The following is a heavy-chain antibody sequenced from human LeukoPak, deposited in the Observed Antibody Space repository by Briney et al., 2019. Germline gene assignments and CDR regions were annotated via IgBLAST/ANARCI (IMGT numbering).Heavy chain of an antibody. Sequence: PGGSLRLSCAVSGLTFSSSWMDWVRQAPGKGLEWVASINPDGNKKYSADSVKGRFTISRDNAENSLYLQMNSLRAEDTAVYYCAREDIAGFYGMDVWGQGTTVTVSS. D-gene: IGHD5-12*01. CDR3: AREDIAGFYGMDV. CDR2: INPDGNKK. V-gene: IGHV3-7*01. J-gene: IGHJ6*02. CDR1: GLTFSSSW.